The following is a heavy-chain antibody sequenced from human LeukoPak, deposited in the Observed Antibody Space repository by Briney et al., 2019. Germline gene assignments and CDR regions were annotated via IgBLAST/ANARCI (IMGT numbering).Heavy chain of an antibody. CDR3: ARAIEGYDFWSGYPYYFDY. J-gene: IGHJ4*02. CDR2: IYHSGST. Sequence: SSETLSLTCTVSGYSISSGYYWGWIRQPPGKGLEWIGSIYHSGSTYYNPSLKSRVTISVDTSKNQFSLKLSSVTAADTAVYYCARAIEGYDFWSGYPYYFDYWGQGTLVTVSS. D-gene: IGHD3-3*01. CDR1: GYSISSGYY. V-gene: IGHV4-38-2*02.